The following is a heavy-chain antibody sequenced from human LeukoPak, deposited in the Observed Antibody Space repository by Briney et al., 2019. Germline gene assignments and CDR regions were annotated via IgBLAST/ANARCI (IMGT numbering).Heavy chain of an antibody. V-gene: IGHV3-30*14. CDR2: ISYDGSNK. J-gene: IGHJ3*02. CDR3: ARDQFGYGSGYDAFDI. D-gene: IGHD3-10*01. CDR1: GFTFSSYA. Sequence: GGSLRLSCAASGFTFSSYAMHWVRQAPGKGLEWVAVISYDGSNKYYADFVKGRFTISRDNSKNTMYLQMNSLRADDTAVYYCARDQFGYGSGYDAFDIWGQGTMVTVSS.